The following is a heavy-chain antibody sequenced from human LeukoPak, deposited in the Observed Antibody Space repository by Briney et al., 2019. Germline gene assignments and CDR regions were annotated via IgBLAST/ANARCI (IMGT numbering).Heavy chain of an antibody. CDR1: GFTFSSYA. CDR3: ARDQRDYYDSSGYPPYFDS. D-gene: IGHD3-22*01. CDR2: ISSSSTTI. Sequence: GGSLRLSCAASGFTFSSYAMNWVRQAPGKGLEWVSFISSSSTTIYYTDSVKGRFTISRDNAKNSLYLQMNSLRAEDTAVYYCARDQRDYYDSSGYPPYFDSWGQGTLVTVSS. V-gene: IGHV3-48*01. J-gene: IGHJ4*02.